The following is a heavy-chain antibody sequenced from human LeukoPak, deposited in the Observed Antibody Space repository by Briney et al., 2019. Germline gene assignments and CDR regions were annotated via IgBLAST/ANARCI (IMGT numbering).Heavy chain of an antibody. CDR3: ARAPYSGSYFWFDP. CDR1: GGSLSGYY. J-gene: IGHJ5*02. Sequence: PSETLSLTCTVSGGSLSGYYWSWIRQPPGKGLEWIGYIYHNGNTDYNRSLKTRITISVDTSKNQVSLKLDSATAADTAVYYCARAPYSGSYFWFDPWGQGTLVTVSS. D-gene: IGHD1-26*01. CDR2: IYHNGNT. V-gene: IGHV4-59*01.